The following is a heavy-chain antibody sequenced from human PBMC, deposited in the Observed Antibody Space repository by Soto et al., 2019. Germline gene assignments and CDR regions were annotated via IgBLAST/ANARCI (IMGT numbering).Heavy chain of an antibody. CDR2: IYSGGST. D-gene: IGHD1-7*01. Sequence: EVQLVETGGGLIQPGGSLRLSCAASGFTVSSNYMSWVRQAPGKGLEWVSVIYSGGSTYYADSVKGGFTISRDNSKNTLYLQMNSLRAEDTAVYYCARVELGDWFDPWGQGTLVTVSS. CDR1: GFTVSSNY. V-gene: IGHV3-53*02. J-gene: IGHJ5*02. CDR3: ARVELGDWFDP.